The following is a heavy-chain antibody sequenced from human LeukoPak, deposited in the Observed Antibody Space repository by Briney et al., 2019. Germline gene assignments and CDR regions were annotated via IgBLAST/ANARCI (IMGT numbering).Heavy chain of an antibody. CDR3: ARGRYYLDS. CDR2: FNSDGSTT. D-gene: IGHD4-17*01. J-gene: IGHJ4*02. V-gene: IGHV3-74*01. Sequence: GGSLRLSCAASGFTFSTYWMHWVRQTPGKGLVWVSRFNSDGSTTYYADSVKGRFTISRDNAKNTLYLQMNSLRAEDAAVYYCARGRYYLDSWGQGTLVTVSS. CDR1: GFTFSTYW.